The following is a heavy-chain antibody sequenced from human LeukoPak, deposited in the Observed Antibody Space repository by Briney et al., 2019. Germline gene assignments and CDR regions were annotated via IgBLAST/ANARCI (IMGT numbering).Heavy chain of an antibody. CDR3: AKAGSGWYYFDY. J-gene: IGHJ4*02. CDR1: GFTFSSYA. Sequence: GGSLRLSCAASGFTFSSYAMSWVRRAPGKGLEWVSAISGSGSSTYYADSVKGRFTISRDSSKNTLYLQMNSLRAEDTAVYYCAKAGSGWYYFDYWGQGTLVTVSS. D-gene: IGHD6-19*01. V-gene: IGHV3-23*01. CDR2: ISGSGSST.